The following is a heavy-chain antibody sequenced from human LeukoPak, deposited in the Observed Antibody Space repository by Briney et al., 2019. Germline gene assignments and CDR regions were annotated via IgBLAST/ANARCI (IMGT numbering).Heavy chain of an antibody. V-gene: IGHV4-31*03. CDR2: IYYSGST. CDR3: ARDSPIAYGELEY. CDR1: GGSISSGGYY. J-gene: IGHJ4*02. Sequence: SQTLSLTCTVSGGSISSGGYYWSWIRQHPGKGLEWIGYIYYSGSTYYNPSLKSRVTISVDTSKNQFSLKLSSVTAADTAVYYCARDSPIAYGELEYWGQGTLVTVSS. D-gene: IGHD3-10*01.